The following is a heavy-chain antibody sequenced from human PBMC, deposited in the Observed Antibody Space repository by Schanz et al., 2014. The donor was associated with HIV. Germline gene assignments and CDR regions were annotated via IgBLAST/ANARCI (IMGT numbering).Heavy chain of an antibody. J-gene: IGHJ6*02. Sequence: QVQLVESGGGVVQPGRSLRLSCVASGFNFNRYGMHWVRQAPGKGLEWVAVTSYDGTKKHYADSGKGRFTISRDNSKNSLSLLIKSLRAEDAAVYYCAKDRNYYESKYRGKGNYYYYYGMDVWGQGTTVTVSS. V-gene: IGHV3-30*18. D-gene: IGHD3-22*01. CDR3: AKDRNYYESKYRGKGNYYYYYGMDV. CDR2: TSYDGTKK. CDR1: GFNFNRYG.